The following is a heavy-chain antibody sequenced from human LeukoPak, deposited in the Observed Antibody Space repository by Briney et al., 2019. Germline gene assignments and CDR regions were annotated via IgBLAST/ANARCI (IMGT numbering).Heavy chain of an antibody. CDR2: ISSSSNTI. J-gene: IGHJ3*02. CDR3: ARVFMAMVRGVIHGAFDN. V-gene: IGHV3-48*01. CDR1: GFTFSSYS. D-gene: IGHD3-10*01. Sequence: QPGGSLRLSCAASGFTFSSYSMNWVRQAPGKGLEWVSYISSSSNTIYYEDSVKGRFTISRDNAKNSLYLQMNSLRTEDTAVSYCARVFMAMVRGVIHGAFDNWGQGAMVTVSS.